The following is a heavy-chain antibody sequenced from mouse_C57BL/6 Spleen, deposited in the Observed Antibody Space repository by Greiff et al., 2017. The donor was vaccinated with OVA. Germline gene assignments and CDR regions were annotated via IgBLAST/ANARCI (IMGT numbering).Heavy chain of an antibody. CDR1: GYTFTSYW. V-gene: IGHV1-50*01. D-gene: IGHD2-3*01. J-gene: IGHJ2*01. CDR2: IDPSDSYT. Sequence: QVQLKQPGAELVKPGASVKLSCKASGYTFTSYWMQWVKQRPGQGLEWIGEIDPSDSYTNYNQKFKGKATLTVDTSSSTAYMQLSSLTSEDSAVYYCARRVYDGYSFDYWGQGTTLTVSS. CDR3: ARRVYDGYSFDY.